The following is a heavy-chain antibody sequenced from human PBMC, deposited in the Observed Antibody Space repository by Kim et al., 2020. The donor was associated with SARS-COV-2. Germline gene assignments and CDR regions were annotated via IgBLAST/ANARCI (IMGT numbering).Heavy chain of an antibody. CDR3: ARDAGVLKKGYGGNPGY. CDR2: INAGNGNT. D-gene: IGHD4-17*01. V-gene: IGHV1-3*01. CDR1: GYTFTSYA. J-gene: IGHJ4*02. Sequence: ASVKVSCKASGYTFTSYAMHWVRQAPGQRLEWMGWINAGNGNTKYSQKFQGRVTITRDTSASTAYMELSSLRSEDTAVYYCARDAGVLKKGYGGNPGYWGQGTLVTVSS.